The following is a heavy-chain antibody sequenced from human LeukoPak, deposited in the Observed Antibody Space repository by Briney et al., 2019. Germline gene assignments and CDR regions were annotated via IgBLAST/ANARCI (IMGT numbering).Heavy chain of an antibody. V-gene: IGHV3-49*04. Sequence: GGSLRLSCTASGFTFGDYAMSWVRQAPGKGLEWVGFIRSKAYGGTTEYAASVKGRFTISRDDSKSIAYLQTNSLKTEDTAVYYCTRPLFGVAANYYYGMDVWGQGTTVTVSS. CDR2: IRSKAYGGTT. D-gene: IGHD3-3*01. J-gene: IGHJ6*02. CDR1: GFTFGDYA. CDR3: TRPLFGVAANYYYGMDV.